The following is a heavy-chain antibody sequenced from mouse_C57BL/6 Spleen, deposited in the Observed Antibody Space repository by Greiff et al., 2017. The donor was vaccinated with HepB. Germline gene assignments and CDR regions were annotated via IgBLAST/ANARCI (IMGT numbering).Heavy chain of an antibody. CDR1: GYTFTSYW. Sequence: VQLQQSGTELVKPGASVKLSCKASGYTFTSYWMHWVKQRPGQGLEWIGNINPSNGGTNYNEKFKSKATLTVDKSSSTAYMQLSSLTSEDSSVYYGARDGYYVSSYAMDYWGQGTSVTVSS. CDR3: ARDGYYVSSYAMDY. CDR2: INPSNGGT. J-gene: IGHJ4*01. D-gene: IGHD2-3*01. V-gene: IGHV1-53*01.